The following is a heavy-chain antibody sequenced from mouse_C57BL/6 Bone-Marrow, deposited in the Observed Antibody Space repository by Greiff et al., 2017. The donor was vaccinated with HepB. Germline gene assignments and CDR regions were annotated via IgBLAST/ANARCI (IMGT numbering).Heavy chain of an antibody. Sequence: EVQLQQSGPVLVKPGASVKMSCKASGYTFTDYYMNWVKQSHGKSLEWIGVINPSNGGTNYNEKFKSKATLTVDKSSSTAYMQLSSLTSEDSAVYYCARPLFFLAWFAYWGQGTLVTVSA. J-gene: IGHJ3*01. CDR1: GYTFTDYY. CDR3: ARPLFFLAWFAY. CDR2: INPSNGGT. V-gene: IGHV1-19*01. D-gene: IGHD6-1*01.